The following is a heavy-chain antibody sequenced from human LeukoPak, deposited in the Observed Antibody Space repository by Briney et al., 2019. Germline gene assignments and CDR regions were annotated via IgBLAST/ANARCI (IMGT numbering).Heavy chain of an antibody. V-gene: IGHV3-74*01. CDR1: GLSICDNS. J-gene: IGHJ2*01. Sequence: GGSLRLSCAAYGLSICDNSMHWVRQAPGKGLVWVSRIYIDGSNTHYADSVKGRFTISRDNAKNTLYVQMNSLRAEDTAVYYCARGLWSTGFDLWGRGTLVTVSS. CDR3: ARGLWSTGFDL. D-gene: IGHD5-18*01. CDR2: IYIDGSNT.